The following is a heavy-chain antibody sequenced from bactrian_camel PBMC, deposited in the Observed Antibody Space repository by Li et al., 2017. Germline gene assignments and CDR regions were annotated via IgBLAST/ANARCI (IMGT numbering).Heavy chain of an antibody. CDR2: ITGGGSA. Sequence: VQLVESGGGSVQAGGSLRLSCAASGFSFSDADMNWARQAPGKGLEWVSAITGGGSAYYADSVKGRFTISRDNAKNTLYLQLNSLKTEDTAMYYCKRGTIKGQGTQVTVS. D-gene: IGHD2*01. J-gene: IGHJ4*01. V-gene: IGHV3S40*01. CDR1: GFSFSDAD.